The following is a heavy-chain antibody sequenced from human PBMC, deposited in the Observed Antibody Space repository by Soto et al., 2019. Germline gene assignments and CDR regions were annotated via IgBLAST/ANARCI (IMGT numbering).Heavy chain of an antibody. V-gene: IGHV3-23*01. CDR1: GITFSIYS. CDR2: ISGGGETT. Sequence: GGSLRLSCAASGITFSIYSMNWVRQAPGKGLECVSAISGGGETTYYADSVKGRFTISRDNSKNTLYLQMNSLRAEDTAVYYCAFNSGSGSYYFDYWGQGTLVTVSS. D-gene: IGHD3-10*01. CDR3: AFNSGSGSYYFDY. J-gene: IGHJ4*02.